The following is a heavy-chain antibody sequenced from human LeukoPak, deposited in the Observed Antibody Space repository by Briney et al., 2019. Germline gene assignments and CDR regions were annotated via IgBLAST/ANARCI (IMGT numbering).Heavy chain of an antibody. CDR3: ARVPIAAAGTVDY. Sequence: SETLSLTCAVYGGSFSGYYWSWIRQPPGKGLEWIGETNHSGSTNYNPSLKSRVTISVDTSKNQFSLKLSSVTAADTAVYYCARVPIAAAGTVDYWGQGTLVTVSS. D-gene: IGHD6-13*01. V-gene: IGHV4-34*01. CDR2: TNHSGST. J-gene: IGHJ4*02. CDR1: GGSFSGYY.